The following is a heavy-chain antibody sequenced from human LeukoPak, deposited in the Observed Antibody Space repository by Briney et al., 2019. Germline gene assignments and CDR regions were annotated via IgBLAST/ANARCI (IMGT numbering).Heavy chain of an antibody. J-gene: IGHJ5*02. CDR2: MNPNNGNT. V-gene: IGHV1-8*03. CDR1: GYTFTGYY. CDR3: ARMNKSGANNWFDP. Sequence: ASVKVSCKASGYTFTGYYMHWVRQAPGQGLEWMGWMNPNNGNTGYAQKFQGRVTLTRDNSISTAYMELSSLSSEDTAIYYCARMNKSGANNWFDPWGQGTLVTVSS. D-gene: IGHD1/OR15-1a*01.